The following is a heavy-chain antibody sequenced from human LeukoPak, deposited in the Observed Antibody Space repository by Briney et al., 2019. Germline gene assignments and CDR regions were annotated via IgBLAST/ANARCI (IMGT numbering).Heavy chain of an antibody. CDR1: GFTFSSYS. J-gene: IGHJ4*02. CDR2: ITSSSSYI. Sequence: GGSLRLSCAASGFTFSSYSMNWVRQAPGKGLEWVSSITSSSSYIYYADSVNGRFTISRDNAKGSLYLQMNSLRADDTAVYYCASTLRRWNFDYWGQGTLVTVSS. CDR3: ASTLRRWNFDY. V-gene: IGHV3-21*01. D-gene: IGHD5-24*01.